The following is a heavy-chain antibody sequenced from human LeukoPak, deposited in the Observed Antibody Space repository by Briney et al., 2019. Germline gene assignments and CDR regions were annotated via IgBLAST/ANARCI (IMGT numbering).Heavy chain of an antibody. CDR2: IHPNSGGT. V-gene: IGHV1-2*02. CDR1: GYTFTAYY. Sequence: GASVKVSCKASGYTFTAYYVHWVRQAPGPGPEWMGWIHPNSGGTKYAQNFQGRVTMTRDTSITTAYLELSSLRSDDTAVYYCATGDIYWDYWGQGTQVTVSS. D-gene: IGHD2-15*01. J-gene: IGHJ4*02. CDR3: ATGDIYWDY.